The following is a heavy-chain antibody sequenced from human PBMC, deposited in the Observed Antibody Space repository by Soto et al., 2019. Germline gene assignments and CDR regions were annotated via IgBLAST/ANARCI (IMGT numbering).Heavy chain of an antibody. CDR1: GGTFTYYG. V-gene: IGHV1-69*01. Sequence: QVQLVQSGAEVKRPGSSVKLSCKASGGTFTYYGISWVRQAPGQGLEWMGGIIPIIGPATYAQKFQGRVTITAEQSTSTAYMELSSLGSEDTALYYCARDLGTTIAGPPRRETYGVLDPWGQGTLVTVSS. CDR3: ARDLGTTIAGPPRRETYGVLDP. D-gene: IGHD3-22*01. J-gene: IGHJ5*02. CDR2: IIPIIGPA.